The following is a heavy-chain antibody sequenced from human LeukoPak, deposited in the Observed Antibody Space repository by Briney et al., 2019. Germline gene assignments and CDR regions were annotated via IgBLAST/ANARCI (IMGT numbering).Heavy chain of an antibody. CDR2: IYYSGTT. CDR3: ARDSGPWGVFDP. J-gene: IGHJ5*02. CDR1: GGSISSYY. Sequence: SETLSLTCTVSGGSISSYYWSWIRQPPGKGLEWIGYIYYSGTTTYNPSLKSRVTISIDMSNNHFSLNLRSVTAADTAVYYCARDSGPWGVFDPWGQGTLVTVSS. V-gene: IGHV4-59*01. D-gene: IGHD3-10*01.